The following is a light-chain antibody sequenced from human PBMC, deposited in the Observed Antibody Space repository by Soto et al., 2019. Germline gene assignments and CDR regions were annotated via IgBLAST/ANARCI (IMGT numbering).Light chain of an antibody. J-gene: IGKJ1*01. Sequence: EVGMTQSPATLSVSPGERASLSCRASQSLSTTLAWYQQKPGQAPRLLIYDASNRATRIPARFSGSGSGTDFTLTISSLEPEEVAVYYCQQRGNRPKWTFGQGTKVDIK. CDR2: DAS. CDR1: QSLSTT. V-gene: IGKV3-11*01. CDR3: QQRGNRPKWT.